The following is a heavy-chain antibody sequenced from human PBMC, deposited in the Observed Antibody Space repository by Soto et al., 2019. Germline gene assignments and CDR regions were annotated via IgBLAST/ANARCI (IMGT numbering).Heavy chain of an antibody. CDR1: GFTFSSYA. J-gene: IGHJ4*02. CDR2: ISYDGSNK. CDR3: ARGSPGWFGLDY. V-gene: IGHV3-30-3*01. D-gene: IGHD3-10*01. Sequence: QVQLVESGGGVVQPGRSLRLSCAASGFTFSSYAMHWVRQAPGKGLEWVAVISYDGSNKYYADSVKGRFTISRDNSKNTLYLQMNSLRAEDTAVYYCARGSPGWFGLDYWGQGTLVTVSS.